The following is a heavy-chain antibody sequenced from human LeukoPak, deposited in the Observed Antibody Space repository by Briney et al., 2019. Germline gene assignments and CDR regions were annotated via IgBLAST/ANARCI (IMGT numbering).Heavy chain of an antibody. J-gene: IGHJ5*02. V-gene: IGHV1-46*01. Sequence: RASVKVSCKPSGYTFTTFYMHWVRQAPGQGLEWMGIINPSGGSTIYAQKFQGRVTMTRDTSTSTVYMELSSLRSEDTAIYYCARDHCSSTSCYWFDPWGQGTLVTVSS. D-gene: IGHD2-2*01. CDR2: INPSGGST. CDR1: GYTFTTFY. CDR3: ARDHCSSTSCYWFDP.